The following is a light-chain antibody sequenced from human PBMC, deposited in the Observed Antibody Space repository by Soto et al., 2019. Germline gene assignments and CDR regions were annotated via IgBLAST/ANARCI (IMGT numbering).Light chain of an antibody. V-gene: IGKV3-15*01. J-gene: IGKJ1*01. CDR1: HIISTF. CDR2: GAS. Sequence: VMNQSPATLSVTPGERATLSCRASHIISTFLAWYQQKPGQAPRLLIYGASTRATGIPARFSGSGSGTEFTLTISSLQSEDFAVYYCQQYNNWPWTCGQGTK. CDR3: QQYNNWPWT.